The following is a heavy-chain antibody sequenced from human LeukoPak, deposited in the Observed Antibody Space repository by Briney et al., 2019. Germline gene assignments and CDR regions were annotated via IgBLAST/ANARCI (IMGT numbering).Heavy chain of an antibody. J-gene: IGHJ4*02. Sequence: RGSLRLSCSASGFTFSSYTMHWVRQAPGKGLHYVSGISSRGGNTYYADSVKGRFTISRDNSKNTLSLQMISLRPEDAAVYFCMKDLDSNGYNNWGQGTLVT. CDR2: ISSRGGNT. CDR3: MKDLDSNGYNN. CDR1: GFTFSSYT. V-gene: IGHV3-64D*06. D-gene: IGHD3-22*01.